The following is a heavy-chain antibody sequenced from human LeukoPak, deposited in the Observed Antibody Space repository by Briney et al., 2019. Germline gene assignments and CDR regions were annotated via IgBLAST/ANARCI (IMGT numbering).Heavy chain of an antibody. V-gene: IGHV1-69*13. CDR1: GYTFTTYG. Sequence: GASVKVSCKASGYTFTTYGLSWVRQAPGQGLEWMGGIIPIFGTANYAQKFQGRVTITADESTSTAYMELSSLRSEDTAVYYCARVGYCGGDCPFNYFDYWGQGTLVTVSS. CDR2: IIPIFGTA. D-gene: IGHD2-21*02. CDR3: ARVGYCGGDCPFNYFDY. J-gene: IGHJ4*02.